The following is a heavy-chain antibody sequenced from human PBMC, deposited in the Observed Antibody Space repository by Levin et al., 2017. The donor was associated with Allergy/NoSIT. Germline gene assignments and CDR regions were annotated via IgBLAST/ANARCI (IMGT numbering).Heavy chain of an antibody. Sequence: GESLKISCAASGFTVSSNYMCWVRQAPGKGLEWVSVIYSGGGTYYADSVKGRFTISRDNSKNTLYLQMNSLRAEDTAVYYCARDSSGPGYWGQGTLVTVSS. CDR1: GFTVSSNY. V-gene: IGHV3-66*01. D-gene: IGHD3-22*01. CDR3: ARDSSGPGY. CDR2: IYSGGGT. J-gene: IGHJ4*02.